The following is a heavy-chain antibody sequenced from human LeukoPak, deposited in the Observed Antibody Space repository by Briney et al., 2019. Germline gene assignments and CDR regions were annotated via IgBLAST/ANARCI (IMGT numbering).Heavy chain of an antibody. CDR3: ARCGVLYGIQT. J-gene: IGHJ5*02. Sequence: PSETLSLTCAVSGYSISSGYYWGWIRQPPGKGLEWIGSIYHSGNTYYNPSLKSRVTLSLDTSNNQFSLKLSSVTAADTDVYYCARCGVLYGIQTWGQGALVSVSS. CDR2: IYHSGNT. CDR1: GYSISSGYY. V-gene: IGHV4-38-2*01. D-gene: IGHD2-21*01.